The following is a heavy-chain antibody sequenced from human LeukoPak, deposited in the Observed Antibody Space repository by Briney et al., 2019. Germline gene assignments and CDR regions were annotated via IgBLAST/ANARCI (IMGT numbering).Heavy chain of an antibody. Sequence: GGSLRLSCAASGFTVSSNYMSWVRQAPGKGLEWVSVIYSGGSTYYADSVKGRFTISRDNSKNTLYLQMSSLRAEDTAVYYCASGSLLNWFDPWGQGTLVTVSS. CDR1: GFTVSSNY. CDR2: IYSGGST. CDR3: ASGSLLNWFDP. D-gene: IGHD1-26*01. J-gene: IGHJ5*02. V-gene: IGHV3-53*01.